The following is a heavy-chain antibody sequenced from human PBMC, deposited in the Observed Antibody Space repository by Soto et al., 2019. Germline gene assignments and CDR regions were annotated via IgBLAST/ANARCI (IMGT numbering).Heavy chain of an antibody. CDR3: GGDGGAY. D-gene: IGHD3-16*01. CDR2: MSYDGSNK. Sequence: QVQLVESGGGVVQPGRSLRLSCAASGFTFSSYAMHWVRRAPGKGLEWMAVMSYDGSNKYYADSVKGRFTISTDNSKNTPNRKMDGQRADDTALYSCGGDGGAYWGQGTLVIFSS. J-gene: IGHJ4*02. V-gene: IGHV3-30-3*01. CDR1: GFTFSSYA.